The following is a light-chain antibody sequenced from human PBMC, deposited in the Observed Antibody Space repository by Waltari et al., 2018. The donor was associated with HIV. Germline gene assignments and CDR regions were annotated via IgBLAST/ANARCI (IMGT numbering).Light chain of an antibody. CDR2: RNN. J-gene: IGLJ3*02. CDR1: SSNIGSNY. V-gene: IGLV1-47*01. CDR3: AAWDDSLGGRGL. Sequence: QSVLTQPPSATGTPGQRVTIPCSGSSSNIGSNYVQWYKQLPGTTPKLLIYRNNQRPSVVPDRFSASKSGTSASLAIRGLRSEDEGYYYCAAWDDSLGGRGLFGGWTRLTVL.